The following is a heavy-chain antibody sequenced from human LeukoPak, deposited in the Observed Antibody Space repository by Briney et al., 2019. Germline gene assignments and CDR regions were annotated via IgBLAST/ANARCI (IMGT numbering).Heavy chain of an antibody. Sequence: GGSLRLSCAASGFTISSYSMNWVRQAPGKGLEWTSYIDSDTYGNTIYYPHTVKGRFTISRDNVKNSLYLQMDSLRDEDTAVDYCARDRDYAFDYWGQGTLVTVSS. CDR2: IDSDTYGNTI. CDR1: GFTISSYS. V-gene: IGHV3-48*02. CDR3: ARDRDYAFDY. J-gene: IGHJ4*02. D-gene: IGHD4-17*01.